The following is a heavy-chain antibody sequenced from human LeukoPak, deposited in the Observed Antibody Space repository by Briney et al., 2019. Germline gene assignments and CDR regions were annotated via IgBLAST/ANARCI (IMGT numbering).Heavy chain of an antibody. D-gene: IGHD4-17*01. CDR3: ARAVTTVTRGGLAFDY. CDR2: ISGSSNTI. V-gene: IGHV3-48*02. J-gene: IGHJ4*02. Sequence: GGSLRLSCAASGFTFSTYSMNWVRQAPGKGLEWVSYISGSSNTIYYADSVKGRFTISRDNAKNSLYLQMNSLRDEDTAVYYCARAVTTVTRGGLAFDYWGQETLVTVSS. CDR1: GFTFSTYS.